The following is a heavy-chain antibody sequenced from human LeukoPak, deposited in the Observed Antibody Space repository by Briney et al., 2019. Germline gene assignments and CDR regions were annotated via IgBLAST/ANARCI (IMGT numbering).Heavy chain of an antibody. Sequence: ASVEVSCKASGYTFTGYYMHWVRQAPGQGLEWMGWINPNSGGTNYAQKFQGRVTMTRDTSISTAYMELSRLRSDDTAVYYCARGVVVTAPTFDYWGQGTLVTVSS. V-gene: IGHV1-2*02. D-gene: IGHD2-21*02. CDR3: ARGVVVTAPTFDY. CDR2: INPNSGGT. J-gene: IGHJ4*02. CDR1: GYTFTGYY.